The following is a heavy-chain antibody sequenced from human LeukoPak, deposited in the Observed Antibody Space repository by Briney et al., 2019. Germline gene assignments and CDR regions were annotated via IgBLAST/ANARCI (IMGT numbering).Heavy chain of an antibody. CDR3: ARDHAQHFSSSSGRAFDY. V-gene: IGHV3-53*01. J-gene: IGHJ4*02. CDR2: IYSGGST. CDR1: GFTVSSNY. D-gene: IGHD6-6*01. Sequence: GGSLRLSCAASGFTVSSNYMSWVRQAPGKGLEWVSVIYSGGSTYYADSVKGRFTISRDNSKNTLYLQMNSLRAEDTAVYYCARDHAQHFSSSSGRAFDYWGQGTLVTVSS.